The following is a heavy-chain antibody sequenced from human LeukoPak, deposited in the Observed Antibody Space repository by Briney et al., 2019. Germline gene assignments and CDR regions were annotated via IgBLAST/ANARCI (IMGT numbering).Heavy chain of an antibody. V-gene: IGHV1-69*05. D-gene: IGHD3-3*01. CDR1: GGSFSTFA. Sequence: ASVKVSCKASGGSFSTFAISWLRQAPGQGPEWIGGIVPIHRTRNYAQKFQGRITITTDESTSTAYMELTNLRSDDTAVYYCASFITGFLESWFDPWGQGTLVTVSS. J-gene: IGHJ5*02. CDR3: ASFITGFLESWFDP. CDR2: IVPIHRTR.